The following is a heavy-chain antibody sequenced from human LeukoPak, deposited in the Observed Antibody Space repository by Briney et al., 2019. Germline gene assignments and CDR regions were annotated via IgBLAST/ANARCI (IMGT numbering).Heavy chain of an antibody. CDR3: ARDYASEYMDV. CDR1: GFTFSSYS. V-gene: IGHV3-21*01. J-gene: IGHJ6*03. Sequence: GGSLRLSCAASGFTFSSYSMNWVRQAPGKGLEWVSSISSSSSYIYYADSVKGRFTISRDNTQNSLFLQMDSLRVEDTAVYYCARDYASEYMDVWGKGTTVTVSS. CDR2: ISSSSSYI. D-gene: IGHD3-16*01.